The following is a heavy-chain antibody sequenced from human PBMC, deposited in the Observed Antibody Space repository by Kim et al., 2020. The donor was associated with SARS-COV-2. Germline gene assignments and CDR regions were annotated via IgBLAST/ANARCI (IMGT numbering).Heavy chain of an antibody. D-gene: IGHD4-4*01. CDR3: ARDPVGDGYSFFDY. J-gene: IGHJ4*02. CDR2: IFRGGST. V-gene: IGHV3-53*01. Sequence: GGSLRLSCAVSGLTVTSNHMTWIRQAPGRGLEWVSVIFRGGSTYYAASVQGRFTISRDYYKNTLSLQMNSLRAEDTAIYYCARDPVGDGYSFFDYWGQGTLVT. CDR1: GLTVTSNH.